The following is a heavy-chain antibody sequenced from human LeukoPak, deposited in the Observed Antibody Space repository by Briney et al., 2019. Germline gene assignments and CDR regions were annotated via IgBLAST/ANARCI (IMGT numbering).Heavy chain of an antibody. CDR2: ISGSGGST. J-gene: IGHJ4*02. CDR3: AGSMRVVAVGPDSDY. V-gene: IGHV3-23*01. Sequence: GGSLRLSCAASGFTFTNYAMAWVRQAPGKGLEWVSAISGSGGSTYYADSVKGRFTISRDNSKNTLYLQMNSLRAEDTAVYYCAGSMRVVAVGPDSDYWGQGTLVTVSS. CDR1: GFTFTNYA. D-gene: IGHD3-22*01.